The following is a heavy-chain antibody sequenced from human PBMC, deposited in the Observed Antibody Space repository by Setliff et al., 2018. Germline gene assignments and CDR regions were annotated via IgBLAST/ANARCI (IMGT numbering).Heavy chain of an antibody. CDR3: ARINMVRGVPPHLDY. CDR1: GFSLPASGMC. D-gene: IGHD3-10*01. Sequence: SGPTLVNPPQTLTLTCAFSGFSLPASGMCVTWIRQPPGKTLEWLARIDWDDAKYYRTSLKTRLTISKDTSKNQVVLTMTNMDPVDTATYYCARINMVRGVPPHLDYWGQGTLVTVSS. V-gene: IGHV2-70*11. CDR2: IDWDDAK. J-gene: IGHJ4*02.